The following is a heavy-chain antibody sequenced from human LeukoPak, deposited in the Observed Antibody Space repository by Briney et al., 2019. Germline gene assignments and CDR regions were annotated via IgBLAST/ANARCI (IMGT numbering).Heavy chain of an antibody. CDR2: INPSGGST. Sequence: ASVKVSCKASGYTLTSYYMHWVRQAPGQGLEWMGIINPSGGSTSYAQKFRGRVTMTRDMSTSTVYMELSSLRSEDTAVYYCARGKASQWLVLLDYWGQGTLVTVSS. CDR3: ARGKASQWLVLLDY. D-gene: IGHD6-19*01. J-gene: IGHJ4*02. V-gene: IGHV1-46*01. CDR1: GYTLTSYY.